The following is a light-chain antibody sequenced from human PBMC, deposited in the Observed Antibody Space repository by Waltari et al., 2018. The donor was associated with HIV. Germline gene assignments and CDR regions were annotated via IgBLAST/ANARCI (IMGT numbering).Light chain of an antibody. CDR2: AAS. CDR3: QPYDKGPPYT. Sequence: EVVMTQSPATLSVSPGDAATLSCRASQNVSTNLAWYQQRPGQAPRPVVSAASIRAADIPARFGGSGSATEFTLTISSVQSDDFAFYFCQPYDKGPPYTFGQGTKLEIK. CDR1: QNVSTN. J-gene: IGKJ2*01. V-gene: IGKV3-15*01.